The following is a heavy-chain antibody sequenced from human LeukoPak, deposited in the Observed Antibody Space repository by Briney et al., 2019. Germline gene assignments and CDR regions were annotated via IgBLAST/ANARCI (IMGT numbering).Heavy chain of an antibody. CDR3: ARGVELWFGEFHYFDY. J-gene: IGHJ4*02. CDR1: GGSFSGYY. V-gene: IGHV4-34*01. D-gene: IGHD3-10*01. CDR2: INHSGST. Sequence: SETLSLTCAVYGGSFSGYYWSWIRQPPGKGLEWIGEINHSGSTNYNPSLKSRVTISVDTSKNQFSLKLSSVTAADTAVYYCARGVELWFGEFHYFDYWGQGTLVTVSS.